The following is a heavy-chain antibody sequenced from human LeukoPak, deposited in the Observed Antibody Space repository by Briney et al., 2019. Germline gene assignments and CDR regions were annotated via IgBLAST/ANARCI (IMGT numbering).Heavy chain of an antibody. CDR2: INAYNGDT. J-gene: IGHJ6*03. CDR1: GYTFTNYG. CDR3: ARWGLVAPGTYYYYYMDV. V-gene: IGHV1-18*01. Sequence: ASVKVSCKASGYTFTNYGVSWVRQAPGQGLELKGWINAYNGDTHYSQNLQGRLTMTTDTSTSMAFMELRSLRPDDTAVYFCARWGLVAPGTYYYYYMDVWGRGTTVTVSS. D-gene: IGHD2-2*01.